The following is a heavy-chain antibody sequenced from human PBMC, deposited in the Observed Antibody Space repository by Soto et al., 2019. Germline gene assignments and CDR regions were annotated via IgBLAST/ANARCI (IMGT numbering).Heavy chain of an antibody. CDR1: AFTFGSHT. J-gene: IGHJ4*02. V-gene: IGHV3-21*01. D-gene: IGHD3-10*01. CDR2: INNRNTRT. Sequence: EAHLVESGGGLVKPGGSLRLSCEASAFTFGSHTMNWVRQAPGKGLEWVSSINNRNTRTFYADSVKGRFTISRDNARNLLYLQMDSLRAEDTAVYYCAREVQPGVRREYDYWGQGTLVTVSS. CDR3: AREVQPGVRREYDY.